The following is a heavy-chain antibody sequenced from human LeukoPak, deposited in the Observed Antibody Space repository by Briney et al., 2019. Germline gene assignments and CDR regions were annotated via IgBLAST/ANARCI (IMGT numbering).Heavy chain of an antibody. D-gene: IGHD5-18*01. V-gene: IGHV3-21*01. CDR1: GFTFSSYS. CDR2: ISSSSSYI. Sequence: PGGSLRLSCAASGFTFSSYSMNWVRQAPGKGLEWVSSISSSSSYIYYADSVKGRFTISRDDAKNSLYLQVNSLRAEYTAVYYCARDRYMRHYYYMDAWGKGTTVTVSS. J-gene: IGHJ6*03. CDR3: ARDRYMRHYYYMDA.